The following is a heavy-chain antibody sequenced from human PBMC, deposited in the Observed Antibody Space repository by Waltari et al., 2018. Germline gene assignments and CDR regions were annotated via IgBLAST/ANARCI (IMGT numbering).Heavy chain of an antibody. V-gene: IGHV4-38-2*01. CDR3: ARAPGYLVY. Sequence: QVQLQESGPGLVKPSETLSLTCAVSGYSISRGYYWGWIRQPPGKGLEWIGSIYHSGSTYYNPSLKSRVTISVDTSKNQFSLKLSSVTAADTAVYYCARAPGYLVYWGQGTLVTVSS. CDR2: IYHSGST. J-gene: IGHJ4*02. CDR1: GYSISRGYY.